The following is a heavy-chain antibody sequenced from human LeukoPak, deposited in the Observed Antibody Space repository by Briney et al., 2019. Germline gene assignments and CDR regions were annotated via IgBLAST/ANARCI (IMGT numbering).Heavy chain of an antibody. CDR1: GGSISSYY. CDR2: IYYSGST. Sequence: SQTLSLTCTVSGGSISSYYWSWIRQPPGKGLEWIGYIYYSGSTNYNPSLKSRVTISVDTSKNQFSLKLSSVTAADTAVYYCARETGTSYSNYFDYWGQGTLVTVSS. V-gene: IGHV4-59*01. D-gene: IGHD1-7*01. J-gene: IGHJ4*02. CDR3: ARETGTSYSNYFDY.